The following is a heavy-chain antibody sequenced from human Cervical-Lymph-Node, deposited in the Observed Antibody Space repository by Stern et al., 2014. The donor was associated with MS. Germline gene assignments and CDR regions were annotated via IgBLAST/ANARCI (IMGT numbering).Heavy chain of an antibody. D-gene: IGHD2-21*01. J-gene: IGHJ5*02. Sequence: VQLVQSGSEWKKPGASVKVSCKASGYNFRRYAMNWVRQAPGQGLEWMGWINSAPGEPLYAQGFAGRFVFSWDTSVSTAYLQIISLKTEDTATYYCASRGAGEFGVSPTGSWGQGTLVTVSS. CDR2: INSAPGEP. V-gene: IGHV7-4-1*02. CDR3: ASRGAGEFGVSPTGS. CDR1: GYNFRRYA.